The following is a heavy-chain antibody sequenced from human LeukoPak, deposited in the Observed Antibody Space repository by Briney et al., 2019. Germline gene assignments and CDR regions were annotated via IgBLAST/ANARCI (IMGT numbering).Heavy chain of an antibody. CDR3: VRESIVVVVAATNWFDP. J-gene: IGHJ5*02. Sequence: SETLSLTCTVSGGSISSYYWSWIRQPAGRGLEWIWRIYTSGSTNYNPSLKSRVTMSVDTSKNQFSLKLSSVTAADTAVYYCVRESIVVVVAATNWFDPWGQGTLVTVSS. V-gene: IGHV4-4*07. CDR2: IYTSGST. D-gene: IGHD2-15*01. CDR1: GGSISSYY.